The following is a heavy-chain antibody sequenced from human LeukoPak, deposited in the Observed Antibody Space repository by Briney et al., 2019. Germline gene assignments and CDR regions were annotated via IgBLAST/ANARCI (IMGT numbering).Heavy chain of an antibody. V-gene: IGHV1-8*03. CDR1: GYTFTSYD. J-gene: IGHJ4*02. CDR2: MNPNSGNT. D-gene: IGHD3-10*01. Sequence: ASVKVSCKASGYTFTSYDINWVRQATGQGLEWMGWMNPNSGNTGYAQKFQGRVTITRNTSISTAYMELSSLRSEDTAVYYCTKVGLWFGEDYWGQGTLVTVSS. CDR3: TKVGLWFGEDY.